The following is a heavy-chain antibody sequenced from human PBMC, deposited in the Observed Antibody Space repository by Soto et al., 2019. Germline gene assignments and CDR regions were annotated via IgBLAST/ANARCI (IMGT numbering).Heavy chain of an antibody. J-gene: IGHJ4*02. CDR3: ARDHTAMPTYYFDY. Sequence: PSETLSLTCAVYGGSFSGYYWSWIRQPPGKGLEWIGEINHSGSTNYNPSLKSRVTISVDTSKNQFSLKLSSVTAADTAVYYCARDHTAMPTYYFDYWGQGTLVTVSS. D-gene: IGHD5-18*01. V-gene: IGHV4-34*01. CDR1: GGSFSGYY. CDR2: INHSGST.